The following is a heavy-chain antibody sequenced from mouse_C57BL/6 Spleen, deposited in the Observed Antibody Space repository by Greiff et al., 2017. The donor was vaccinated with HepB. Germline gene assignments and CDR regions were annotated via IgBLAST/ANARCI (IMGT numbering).Heavy chain of an antibody. D-gene: IGHD2-5*01. CDR3: ARLALYSNYDFDD. Sequence: VQLQQSGAELVKPGASVKISCKASGYAFSSYWMNWVKQRPGKGLEWIGQIYPGDGDTNYNGKFKGKATLTADKSSSTAYMQLSSLTSEDSAVYFCARLALYSNYDFDDWGQGTTLTVSS. J-gene: IGHJ2*01. CDR2: IYPGDGDT. CDR1: GYAFSSYW. V-gene: IGHV1-80*01.